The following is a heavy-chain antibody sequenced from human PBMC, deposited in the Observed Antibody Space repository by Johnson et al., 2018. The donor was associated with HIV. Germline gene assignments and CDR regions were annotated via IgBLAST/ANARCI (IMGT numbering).Heavy chain of an antibody. Sequence: EVQLVESGGGVVRPGGSLRLSCAASGFTVSSNYMSWVRQAPGKGLEWVSVMYSGGSTYYADSVKGRFTISRAHSKNTLYLQMNSLRAEDTAAFYCVRERQSGTMQLWLRVNDAFDIWGQGTMVTVSS. D-gene: IGHD5-18*01. CDR2: MYSGGST. J-gene: IGHJ3*02. CDR1: GFTVSSNY. CDR3: VRERQSGTMQLWLRVNDAFDI. V-gene: IGHV3-66*01.